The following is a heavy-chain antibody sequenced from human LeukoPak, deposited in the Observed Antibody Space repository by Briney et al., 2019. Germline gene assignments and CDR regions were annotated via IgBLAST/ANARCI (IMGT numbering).Heavy chain of an antibody. V-gene: IGHV3-23*01. CDR2: ISGRTGGT. D-gene: IGHD5-12*01. J-gene: IGHJ4*02. Sequence: GGSLRLSCAASGFTFNTNAMSWVRQAPGKGLEWVSAISGRTGGTYYTDSVKGRFTISRDNSKSTLYLQMDSLRAEDTAVYYCAKCGNSGCHLIDYWGQGTLVTVSS. CDR1: GFTFNTNA. CDR3: AKCGNSGCHLIDY.